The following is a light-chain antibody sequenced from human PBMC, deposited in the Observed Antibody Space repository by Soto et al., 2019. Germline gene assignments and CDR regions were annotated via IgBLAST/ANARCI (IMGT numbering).Light chain of an antibody. CDR2: EAS. J-gene: IGKJ5*01. CDR1: QGISSY. V-gene: IGKV1-8*01. Sequence: AIRMTQSPSSLSASTGDRVTITCRASQGISSYLAWYQQKPGKAPKLLIYEASTLQSGVPSRFSGSGSGTEFTLTISGLLPEDFATYHCQQLNTLPFTFGQGTRLENK. CDR3: QQLNTLPFT.